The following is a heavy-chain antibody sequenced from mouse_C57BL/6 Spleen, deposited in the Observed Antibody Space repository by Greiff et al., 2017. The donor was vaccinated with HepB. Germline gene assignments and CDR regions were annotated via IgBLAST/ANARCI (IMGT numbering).Heavy chain of an antibody. D-gene: IGHD2-3*01. CDR3: ASYDGYYSYYFDY. J-gene: IGHJ2*01. CDR1: GYTFTDYN. CDR2: INPNNGGT. Sequence: EVQPQQSGPELVKPGASVKMSCKASGYTFTDYNMHWVKQSHGKSLEWIGYINPNNGGTSYNQKFKGKATLTVNKSSSTAYMELRSLTSEDSAVYYCASYDGYYSYYFDYWGQGTTLTVSS. V-gene: IGHV1-22*01.